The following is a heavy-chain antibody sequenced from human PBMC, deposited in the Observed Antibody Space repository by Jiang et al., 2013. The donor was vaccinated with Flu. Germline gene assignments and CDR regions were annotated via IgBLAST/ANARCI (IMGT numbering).Heavy chain of an antibody. J-gene: IGHJ4*02. Sequence: SGAEVKEPGASVKVSCKASGYTFTNYHIHWVRQAPGQGLEWMTRINPSGGHPKFAQKFQGRIITTRDTSTGTVSMVLTSLRSDDTAVYYCARDHGNCGGGSCPDDYFDYWGQGTLVTVSS. CDR2: INPSGGHP. CDR1: GYTFTNYH. D-gene: IGHD2-15*01. CDR3: ARDHGNCGGGSCPDDYFDY. V-gene: IGHV1-46*01.